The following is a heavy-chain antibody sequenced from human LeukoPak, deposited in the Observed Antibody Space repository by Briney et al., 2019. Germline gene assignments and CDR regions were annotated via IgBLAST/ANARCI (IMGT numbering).Heavy chain of an antibody. V-gene: IGHV1-69*05. CDR3: ARGSKSGGVVFGESKQYYYYYYMDV. J-gene: IGHJ6*03. CDR2: IIPIFGTA. Sequence: SVKVSCKASGGTFSSYAISWVRLAPGQGLEWMGGIIPIFGTANYAQKFQGRVTITTDESTSTAYMELSSLRSEDTAVYYCARGSKSGGVVFGESKQYYYYYYMDVWGKGTTVTVSS. D-gene: IGHD3-10*02. CDR1: GGTFSSYA.